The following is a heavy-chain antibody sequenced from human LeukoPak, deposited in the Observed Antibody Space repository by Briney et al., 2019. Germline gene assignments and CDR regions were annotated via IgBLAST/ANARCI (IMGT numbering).Heavy chain of an antibody. Sequence: GGSLRLSCAASGFTFSSYGMHWVRQAPGKGLEWVAFIRYDGSNKYYADSVKGRFTISRDNSKNTLYLQMNSLRAEDTAVYYCAKGGDCSSTSCYRRFDYWGQGTLVTVSS. CDR3: AKGGDCSSTSCYRRFDY. CDR1: GFTFSSYG. D-gene: IGHD2-2*01. CDR2: IRYDGSNK. V-gene: IGHV3-30*02. J-gene: IGHJ4*02.